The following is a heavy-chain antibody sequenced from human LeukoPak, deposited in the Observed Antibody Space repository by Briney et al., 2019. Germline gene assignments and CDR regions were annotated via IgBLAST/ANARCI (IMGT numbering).Heavy chain of an antibody. D-gene: IGHD3-10*01. CDR3: ARRLVLLWFGESRPFDY. CDR1: GGSISSSSYY. V-gene: IGHV4-39*07. CDR2: INHSGST. J-gene: IGHJ4*02. Sequence: SETLSLTCTVSGGSISSSSYYWSWIRQPPGKGLEWIGEINHSGSTNYNPSLKSRVTISVDTSKNQFSLKLSSVTAADTAVYYCARRLVLLWFGESRPFDYWGQGTLVTVSS.